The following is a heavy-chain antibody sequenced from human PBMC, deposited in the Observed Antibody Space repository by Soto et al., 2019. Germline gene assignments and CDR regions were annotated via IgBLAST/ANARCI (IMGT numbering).Heavy chain of an antibody. CDR2: ISGSGGST. J-gene: IGHJ4*02. Sequence: EVQLLESGGGLVQPGGSLRLSCAASGFTFSSYAMSWVRQAPGKGLEWVSAISGSGGSTYYADSEKGRFTISRDNSKNTLYLQMNSLRAEDTAVYYCAKDTSSGWYEIDYWGQGTLVTVSS. CDR1: GFTFSSYA. CDR3: AKDTSSGWYEIDY. V-gene: IGHV3-23*01. D-gene: IGHD6-19*01.